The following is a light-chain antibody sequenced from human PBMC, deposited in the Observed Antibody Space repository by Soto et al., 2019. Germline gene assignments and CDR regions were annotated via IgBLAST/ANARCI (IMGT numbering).Light chain of an antibody. CDR1: QSVSSSY. J-gene: IGKJ1*01. CDR3: QQYGSSTWT. V-gene: IGKV3-20*01. CDR2: AAS. Sequence: IVLTPSPGPLSLSRVARAPLSWSASQSVSSSYLVWHQQKPGQAPRLLIYAASRRATGIPDRFRGSGSGTDFTLTISRLEPEDFAVYYCQQYGSSTWTSCQGTKVEI.